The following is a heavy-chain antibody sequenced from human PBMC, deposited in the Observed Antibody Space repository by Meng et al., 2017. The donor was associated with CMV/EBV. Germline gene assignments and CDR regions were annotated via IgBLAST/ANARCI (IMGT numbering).Heavy chain of an antibody. D-gene: IGHD2-2*01. CDR2: VSSTSTDI. J-gene: IGHJ6*02. CDR1: GFTFSNYN. Sequence: GGSLRLSCAASGFTFSNYNMNWVRQAPGKGPEWVSSVSSTSTDIYYADSVKGRFTISRDNAKKSLSLQMDSLRVEDTAVYYCASDCSSTSCSYYYYGMDVWGQGTTVTVSS. CDR3: ASDCSSTSCSYYYYGMDV. V-gene: IGHV3-21*01.